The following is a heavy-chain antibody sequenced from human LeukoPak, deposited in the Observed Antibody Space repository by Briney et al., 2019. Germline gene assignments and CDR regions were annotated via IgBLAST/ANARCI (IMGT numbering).Heavy chain of an antibody. CDR1: GFTFSSYW. J-gene: IGHJ4*02. CDR2: IKQDGTEE. D-gene: IGHD3-3*01. CDR3: VRRNFGVLNDY. Sequence: GGSLRLSCAASGFTFSSYWMSWVRQAPGKGLEWVANIKQDGTEEYYVDSVKGRFTISRDNAKNSLYLQMNSLRAEDTAVYYCVRRNFGVLNDYWGQGTLVTVSS. V-gene: IGHV3-7*01.